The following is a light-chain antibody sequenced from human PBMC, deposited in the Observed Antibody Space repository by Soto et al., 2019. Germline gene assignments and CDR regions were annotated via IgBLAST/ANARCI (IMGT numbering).Light chain of an antibody. Sequence: DIVMTQSPLSLPVTPGEPASISCRSSQSLLHSDGYNYLDWFVQRPGQSPQLLIYLGSSRASGVPDRFSGSGSGTDFPLKISRVEAEDVGVYYCMQALQTPLTFGGGTKVDIK. CDR3: MQALQTPLT. CDR2: LGS. V-gene: IGKV2-28*01. CDR1: QSLLHSDGYNY. J-gene: IGKJ4*01.